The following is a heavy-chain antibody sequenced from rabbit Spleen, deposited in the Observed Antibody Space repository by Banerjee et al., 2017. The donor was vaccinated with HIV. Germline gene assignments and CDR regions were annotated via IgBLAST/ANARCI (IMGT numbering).Heavy chain of an antibody. CDR3: ARDSGSSFSTYGMDL. J-gene: IGHJ6*01. D-gene: IGHD8-1*01. V-gene: IGHV1S40*01. CDR1: GVSFSSNYY. CDR2: IDTGSSGFT. Sequence: QSLEESGGDLVKPGASLTLTCTASGVSFSSNYYMCWVRQAPGKGLEWIACIDTGSSGFTYFASWAKGRFTCSKTSSTTVTLQMTSLTVADTATYFCARDSGSSFSTYGMDLWGPGTLVT.